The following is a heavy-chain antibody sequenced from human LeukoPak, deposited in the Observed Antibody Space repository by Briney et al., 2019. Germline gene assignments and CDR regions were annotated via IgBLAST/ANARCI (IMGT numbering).Heavy chain of an antibody. J-gene: IGHJ3*02. D-gene: IGHD2-2*01. V-gene: IGHV3-48*01. CDR1: GFTFSSYS. CDR3: ARPYCSSTSCYKGAFDI. CDR2: ISSSSSTI. Sequence: HPGGSLRLSCAASGFTFSSYSMNWVRQAPGKGLEWVSYISSSSSTIYYADSVKGRFTISRDNAKNSLYRQMNSLRAEDTAVYYCARPYCSSTSCYKGAFDIWGQGTMVTVSS.